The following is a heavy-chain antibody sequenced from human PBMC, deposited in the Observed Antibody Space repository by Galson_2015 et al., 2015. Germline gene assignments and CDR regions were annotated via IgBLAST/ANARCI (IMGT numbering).Heavy chain of an antibody. Sequence: SVKVSCKASGYTFTSYAMNWVRQAPGQGLEWMGWINTNTGNPTYAQGFTGRFVFSLDTSVSTAYLQISSLKAEDTAVYYCARDGVVPAARTDYGMDVWGQGTTVTVSS. V-gene: IGHV7-4-1*02. CDR3: ARDGVVPAARTDYGMDV. CDR1: GYTFTSYA. CDR2: INTNTGNP. J-gene: IGHJ6*02. D-gene: IGHD2-2*01.